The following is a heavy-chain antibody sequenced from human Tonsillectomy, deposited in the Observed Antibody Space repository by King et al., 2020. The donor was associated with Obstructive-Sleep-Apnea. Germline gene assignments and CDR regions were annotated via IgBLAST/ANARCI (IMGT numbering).Heavy chain of an antibody. CDR2: MNTDGSDT. V-gene: IGHV3-74*01. Sequence: VQLVESGGGLVQPGGSLRLSCAASGFTFSTYIMHLFRQAPGKGLVWVSRMNTDGSDTRYADAVKGRFPNSRDNAKNMLYLQMNSLRAEDTAVYYCVRDRDGYNFWGRGTLVTVSS. CDR1: GFTFSTYI. J-gene: IGHJ4*02. D-gene: IGHD5-24*01. CDR3: VRDRDGYNF.